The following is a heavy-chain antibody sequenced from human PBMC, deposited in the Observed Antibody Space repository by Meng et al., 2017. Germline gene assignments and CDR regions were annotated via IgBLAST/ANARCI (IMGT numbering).Heavy chain of an antibody. Sequence: SVKVSCKASGGTFSSYAISWVRQAPGQGLEWMGGIIPIFGTANYAQKFQGRVTITADESTSTAYMELSSLRSEDTAVYYCARVTAMGYYYYYGMDVWGQGTTVTVS. CDR2: IIPIFGTA. J-gene: IGHJ6*02. D-gene: IGHD5-18*01. V-gene: IGHV1-69*13. CDR1: GGTFSSYA. CDR3: ARVTAMGYYYYYGMDV.